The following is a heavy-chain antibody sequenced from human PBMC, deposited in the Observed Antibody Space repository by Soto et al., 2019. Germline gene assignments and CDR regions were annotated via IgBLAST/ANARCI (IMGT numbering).Heavy chain of an antibody. CDR2: MYSGGGT. CDR1: GVTVSSND. V-gene: IGHV3-66*01. CDR3: ASRPTGTPSY. D-gene: IGHD3-10*01. J-gene: IGHJ4*01. Sequence: GGCLRLSCAACGVTVSSNDMNWVRQAPGKGLEWVSFMYSGGGTYYTDSVKGRFTISRDNSRNTVYLQMNSLRAEDTAVYYCASRPTGTPSYWGQGTLLSVSS.